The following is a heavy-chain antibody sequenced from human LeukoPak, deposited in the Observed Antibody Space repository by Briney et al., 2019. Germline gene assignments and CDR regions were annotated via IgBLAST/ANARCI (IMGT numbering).Heavy chain of an antibody. D-gene: IGHD5-12*01. Sequence: PSETLSLTCPVSGGSISNYYYYWTWIRQPPGKGLEWIGYVYYTGSTNFNPSLKSRVTMSLDTSRNRFSLKLTSLTAADTAVYYCATEVAPSDHYYYYGMDVWGQGTTVTVSS. CDR3: ATEVAPSDHYYYYGMDV. CDR2: VYYTGST. CDR1: GGSISNYY. V-gene: IGHV4-59*01. J-gene: IGHJ6*02.